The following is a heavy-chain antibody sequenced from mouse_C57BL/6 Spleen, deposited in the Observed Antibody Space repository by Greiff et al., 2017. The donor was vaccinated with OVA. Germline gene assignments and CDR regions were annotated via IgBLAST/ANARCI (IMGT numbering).Heavy chain of an antibody. D-gene: IGHD2-1*01. J-gene: IGHJ2*01. Sequence: QVQLQQPGAELVRPGTSVKLSCKASGYTFTSYWMHWVKQRPGQGLEWIGVIDPSDSYTNYNQKFKGKATLTVDTSSSTAYMQLSSLTSEDSAVYYCARDGKGYCDYWGQGTTLTVSS. CDR2: IDPSDSYT. CDR3: ARDGKGYCDY. V-gene: IGHV1-59*01. CDR1: GYTFTSYW.